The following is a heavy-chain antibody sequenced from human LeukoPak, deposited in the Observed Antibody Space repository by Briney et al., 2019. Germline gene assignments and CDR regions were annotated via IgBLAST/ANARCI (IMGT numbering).Heavy chain of an antibody. CDR2: INPNSGGT. D-gene: IGHD5-12*01. Sequence: ASVKVSCKASGYTFTGYYMHWVRQAPGQGLEWMGWINPNSGGTNYAQKFQGRVTMTRDTSISTAYMELSRLRSDDTAVYYCARGGWVGVATMGLWFDPWGQGTLVTVSS. CDR3: ARGGWVGVATMGLWFDP. CDR1: GYTFTGYY. V-gene: IGHV1-2*02. J-gene: IGHJ5*02.